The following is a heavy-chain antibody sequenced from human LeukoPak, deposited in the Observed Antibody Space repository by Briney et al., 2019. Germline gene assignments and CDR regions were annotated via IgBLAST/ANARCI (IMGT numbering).Heavy chain of an antibody. J-gene: IGHJ4*02. V-gene: IGHV3-48*03. CDR2: ISTSGSSM. CDR1: GFSFSTCE. D-gene: IGHD2-15*01. Sequence: GGSLRLSYAASGFSFSTCEMNWVRQAPGKGLEWVSYISTSGSSMHYADSVKGRFTISRDNAKNSLYLQMNSLRADDTAVYYCERTIAEGDFDSWGQGTLVTVSS. CDR3: ERTIAEGDFDS.